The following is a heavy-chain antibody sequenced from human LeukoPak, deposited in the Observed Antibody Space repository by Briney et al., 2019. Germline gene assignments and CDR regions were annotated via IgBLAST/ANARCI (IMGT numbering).Heavy chain of an antibody. D-gene: IGHD3-22*01. Sequence: GRSLRLSCAASGFTFSSYGMHWVRQAPGKGLEWVAVIWYDGSNKYYADSVKGRFTISRDNSKNTLYLQMNSLRAEDTAVYYCARDKDYYDSSGLDYWGQGTLVTVSS. CDR2: IWYDGSNK. CDR3: ARDKDYYDSSGLDY. J-gene: IGHJ4*02. V-gene: IGHV3-33*01. CDR1: GFTFSSYG.